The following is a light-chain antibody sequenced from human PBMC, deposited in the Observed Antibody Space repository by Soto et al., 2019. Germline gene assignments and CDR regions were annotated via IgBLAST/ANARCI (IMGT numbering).Light chain of an antibody. CDR1: SSNIGNNY. CDR3: GTWDGSLSVGE. Sequence: QSVLTQPPSVSAAPGQKVTISCSGSSSNIGNNYVSWYQQLPGTAPKLLIYDNNKRPSGIPDRFSGSKSGTSATLGITGLQTGDEADYYCGTWDGSLSVGEFGGGTQLTVL. J-gene: IGLJ3*02. CDR2: DNN. V-gene: IGLV1-51*01.